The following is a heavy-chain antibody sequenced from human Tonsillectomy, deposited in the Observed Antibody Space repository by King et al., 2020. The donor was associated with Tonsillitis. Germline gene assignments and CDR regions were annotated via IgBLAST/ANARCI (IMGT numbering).Heavy chain of an antibody. Sequence: LQLVQSGAEVKKPGESLKISCQGSRYSFPNYWIIWVRQMPGKGLEWMGRINPSDSFTDYSPSFQGHVTVSVDKSISTAYLHWSSLKSSDTAIYYCARIIMITFGGVLVGNWFDSWGQGTLVTVSS. CDR3: ARIIMITFGGVLVGNWFDS. D-gene: IGHD3-16*02. CDR2: INPSDSFT. J-gene: IGHJ5*01. CDR1: RYSFPNYW. V-gene: IGHV5-10-1*03.